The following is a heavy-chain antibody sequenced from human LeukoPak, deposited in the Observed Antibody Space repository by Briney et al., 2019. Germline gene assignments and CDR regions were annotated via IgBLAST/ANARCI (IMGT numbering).Heavy chain of an antibody. V-gene: IGHV1-46*01. J-gene: IGHJ4*02. CDR2: INPSGAAT. Sequence: ASVEVSCKTSGYTFTRFYIHWVRQAPGQGLEWMGIINPSGAATRYAQKFQDRVTVTWDTFTSTVYMNLSSLRSEDTAIYYCAREGAGGFDYWGQGTLVTVSS. D-gene: IGHD1-26*01. CDR1: GYTFTRFY. CDR3: AREGAGGFDY.